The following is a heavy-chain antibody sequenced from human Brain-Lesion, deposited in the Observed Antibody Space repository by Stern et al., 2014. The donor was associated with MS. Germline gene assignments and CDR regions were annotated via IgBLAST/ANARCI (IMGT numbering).Heavy chain of an antibody. D-gene: IGHD3-22*01. CDR1: GDSISSGDNY. Sequence: VQLVQSGPGLVKPSQTLSLTCNVSGDSISSGDNYWSWIRQSPGKGLEWIGYIYYIGSTFCNPSLKSRVTISVDTSQNQFSLRLSSVTAAYTAVYYCARGESSRYYYYFDYWGQGTLVTVSS. CDR2: IYYIGST. J-gene: IGHJ4*02. CDR3: ARGESSRYYYYFDY. V-gene: IGHV4-30-4*01.